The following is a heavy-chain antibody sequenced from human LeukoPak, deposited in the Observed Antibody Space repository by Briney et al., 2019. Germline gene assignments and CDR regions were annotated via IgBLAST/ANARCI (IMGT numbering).Heavy chain of an antibody. CDR1: GGTFSGSA. Sequence: ASVKVSCKVSGGTFSGSAFIWVRQAPGQGLEWMGGIIPIFGTPNYAQKFQGRVTITADESTSTAYMELSRLRSEDTAAYYCASALGSSWYFYDYWGQGTLVTVSS. CDR2: IIPIFGTP. V-gene: IGHV1-69*13. D-gene: IGHD6-13*01. J-gene: IGHJ4*02. CDR3: ASALGSSWYFYDY.